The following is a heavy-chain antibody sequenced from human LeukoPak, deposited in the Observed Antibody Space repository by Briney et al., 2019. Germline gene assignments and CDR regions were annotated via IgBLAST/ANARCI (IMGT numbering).Heavy chain of an antibody. V-gene: IGHV1-69*05. CDR1: GGTFGSYA. J-gene: IGHJ4*02. CDR2: IIPIFGTA. D-gene: IGHD2-2*01. CDR3: ARDSGRYCSSTSCPFDY. Sequence: SVKVSCKASGGTFGSYAISWVRQAPGQGLEWMGGIIPIFGTANYAQKFQGRVTITTDESTSTAYMELSSLRSEDTAVYYCARDSGRYCSSTSCPFDYWGQGTLVTVSS.